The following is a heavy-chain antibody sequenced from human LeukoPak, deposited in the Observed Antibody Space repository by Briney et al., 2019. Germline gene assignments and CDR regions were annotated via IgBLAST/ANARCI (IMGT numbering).Heavy chain of an antibody. V-gene: IGHV3-7*03. CDR2: IKQDGSEK. D-gene: IGHD6-19*01. CDR1: GFTFSSYC. J-gene: IGHJ3*02. Sequence: GGSLRLSCAASGFTFSSYCMSWVRQAPGKGLEWVANIKQDGSEKYYVDSVKGRFTISRDNAKNSLYLQMNSLRAEDTAVYYCAKGYNSGWYASAFDIWGQGTMVTVSS. CDR3: AKGYNSGWYASAFDI.